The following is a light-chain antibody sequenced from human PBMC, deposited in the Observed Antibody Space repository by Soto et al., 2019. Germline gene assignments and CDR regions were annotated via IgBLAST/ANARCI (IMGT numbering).Light chain of an antibody. CDR1: QSVSNNY. CDR2: GAS. V-gene: IGKV3-20*01. J-gene: IGKJ3*01. Sequence: EIVLTQSPGTLSLSPGERATLSCTASQSVSNNYLAWYQQKPGQAPRLLIYGASSRATGIPDRFSGSGSGTDFTLTIIRLEHEDFAVYYCQQYGSSPPFTFGPGTKVDIK. CDR3: QQYGSSPPFT.